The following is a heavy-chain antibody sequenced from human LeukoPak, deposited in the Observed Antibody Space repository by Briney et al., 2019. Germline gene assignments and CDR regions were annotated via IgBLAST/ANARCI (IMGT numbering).Heavy chain of an antibody. CDR3: ARELIAAPVLGAFDI. CDR1: GGSIRSSAYY. Sequence: SETLSLTCTVSGGSIRSSAYYWRWFRQPPGQGLEWIETVYDSGNTDYNPSLKSRITISMDTSNNEISLHLRSVTAADTAVYYCARELIAAPVLGAFDIWGQGTMVTVSS. V-gene: IGHV4-39*07. J-gene: IGHJ3*02. CDR2: VYDSGNT. D-gene: IGHD6-6*01.